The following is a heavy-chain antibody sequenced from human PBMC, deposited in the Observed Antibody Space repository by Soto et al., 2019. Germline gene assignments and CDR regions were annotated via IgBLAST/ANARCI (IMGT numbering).Heavy chain of an antibody. D-gene: IGHD3-9*01. CDR1: GYTCTDHD. V-gene: IGHV1-8*01. CDR2: MSPDSSNA. Sequence: SVKGACKTSGYTCTDHDINWVRQAPGQGLEWMGWMSPDSSNAGYAQQFQGRVSMTSNTSIRTAYMELSSLRTEDTAVYYCEVTTGYWGQGTLVTVSS. CDR3: EVTTGY. J-gene: IGHJ4*02.